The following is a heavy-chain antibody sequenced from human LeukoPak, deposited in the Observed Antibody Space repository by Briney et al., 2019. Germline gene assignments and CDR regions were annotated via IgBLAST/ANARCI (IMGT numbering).Heavy chain of an antibody. CDR2: INHSGST. Sequence: GSLRLSCAASGFTVSSNYMSWIRQPPGKGLEWIGEINHSGSTNYNPSLKSRVTISVDTSKNQFSLKLSSVTAADTAVYYCARVGTYSNYLSPRGAFDYWGQGTLVTVSS. D-gene: IGHD4-11*01. CDR1: GFTVSSNY. J-gene: IGHJ4*02. CDR3: ARVGTYSNYLSPRGAFDY. V-gene: IGHV4-34*01.